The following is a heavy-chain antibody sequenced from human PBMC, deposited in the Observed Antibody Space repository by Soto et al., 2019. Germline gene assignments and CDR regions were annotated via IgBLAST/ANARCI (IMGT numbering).Heavy chain of an antibody. CDR1: GASIRSGAYF. J-gene: IGHJ3*01. CDR3: ARDACDSFGEGTFDL. D-gene: IGHD3-3*01. CDR2: IHYTGPT. V-gene: IGHV4-31*03. Sequence: QVHLQESGPGPVKPSQTLSLTCTVSGASIRSGAYFWTWIRQVPGRGLEWIGYIHYTGPTHYNPSLESRALISVDTSENQFSLRLTSVTAADTGLYYCARDACDSFGEGTFDLWGQGTMVTVSS.